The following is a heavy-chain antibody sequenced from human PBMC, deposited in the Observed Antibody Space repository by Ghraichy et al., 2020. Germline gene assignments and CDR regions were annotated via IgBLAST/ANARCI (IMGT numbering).Heavy chain of an antibody. CDR2: ISGTGDTT. D-gene: IGHD4-11*01. Sequence: GGSLRLSCAASGFTFSSYAMNWVRQAPGKGLEWVSTISGTGDTTYYADSVRGRFTISRDNSKNTLYLQMISLRADDTAVYYCAKDWDYSNYALMDWGQGTLVTVSS. J-gene: IGHJ4*02. CDR3: AKDWDYSNYALMD. V-gene: IGHV3-23*01. CDR1: GFTFSSYA.